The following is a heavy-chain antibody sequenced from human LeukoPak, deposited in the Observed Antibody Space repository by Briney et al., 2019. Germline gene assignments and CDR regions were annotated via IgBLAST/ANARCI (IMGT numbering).Heavy chain of an antibody. CDR1: GFTFKNYA. CDR3: ARGWTARGYFDC. J-gene: IGHJ4*02. V-gene: IGHV3-23*01. Sequence: GGSLRLPCAASGFTFKNYAMSWVRQAPGMGLEWVSSISGSGGRTYYADSVKGRFTISRDNSRNTMYLRMNSLRAEDTAVYYCARGWTARGYFDCWGQGTLVTVSS. CDR2: ISGSGGRT. D-gene: IGHD3/OR15-3a*01.